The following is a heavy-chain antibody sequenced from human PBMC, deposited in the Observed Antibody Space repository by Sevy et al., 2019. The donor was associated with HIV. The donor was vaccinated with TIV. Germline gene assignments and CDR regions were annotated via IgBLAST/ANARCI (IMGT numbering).Heavy chain of an antibody. CDR2: IKSKIDGGTT. J-gene: IGHJ4*02. Sequence: GGSLRLSCAASGFTFSNAWMNWVRQAPGKGLEWVGPIKSKIDGGTTDYAAPGKGRFSISRDDSKNTLYLEMNSLKTEDTAVYYCTTDPIPEYYDSNGYYVSLSRWGQGTLVTVSS. D-gene: IGHD3-22*01. CDR3: TTDPIPEYYDSNGYYVSLSR. V-gene: IGHV3-15*07. CDR1: GFTFSNAW.